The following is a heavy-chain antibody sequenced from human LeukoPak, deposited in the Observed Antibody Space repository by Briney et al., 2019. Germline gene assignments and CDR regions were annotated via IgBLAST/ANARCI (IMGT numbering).Heavy chain of an antibody. Sequence: PGGSLRLSCVASGFTFSSYGMSWIRQPPGNGLEWIGEINHRGSTNYNPSLKSRVTISVDTSKNQFSLKLSSVTAADTAVYYCARYGDARWSPHMTYYYYYMDVWGKGTTVTVSS. J-gene: IGHJ6*03. CDR2: INHRGST. CDR3: ARYGDARWSPHMTYYYYYMDV. V-gene: IGHV4-34*01. CDR1: GFTFSSYG. D-gene: IGHD4-23*01.